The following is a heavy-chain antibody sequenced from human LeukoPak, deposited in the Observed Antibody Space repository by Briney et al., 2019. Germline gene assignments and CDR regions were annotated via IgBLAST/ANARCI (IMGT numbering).Heavy chain of an antibody. J-gene: IGHJ4*02. CDR2: IYYNGNT. V-gene: IGHV4-39*01. CDR1: GGSTSSSTYY. Sequence: PSETLSLTCTVSGGSTSSSTYYWGWVRQPPGKGLEWIGSIYYNGNTYYSPSLQSRVTISVDTSKNQFSLKLTAVTAADTAVYYCASGQNYCSGGTCYLFDYWGQGTLVTVSS. D-gene: IGHD2-15*01. CDR3: ASGQNYCSGGTCYLFDY.